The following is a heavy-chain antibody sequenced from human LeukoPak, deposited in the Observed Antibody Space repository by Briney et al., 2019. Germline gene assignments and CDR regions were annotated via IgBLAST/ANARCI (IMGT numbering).Heavy chain of an antibody. Sequence: ASVNVSCKASGYTFTNNGLTWVRQAPGQGLEWMGWISANTGSTNYAQKFQGRVTMTTDTFTNTAYMELRSLRSDDTAVYYCAKPRNYYDNGGYYNYFDPWGQGTLVTVSS. D-gene: IGHD3-22*01. J-gene: IGHJ5*02. CDR3: AKPRNYYDNGGYYNYFDP. V-gene: IGHV1-18*01. CDR2: ISANTGST. CDR1: GYTFTNNG.